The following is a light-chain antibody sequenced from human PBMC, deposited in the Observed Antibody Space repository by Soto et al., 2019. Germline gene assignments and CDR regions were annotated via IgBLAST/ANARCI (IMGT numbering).Light chain of an antibody. Sequence: EVVMTQSPATLSVSPGERATLSCRASQSVNANLAWYQQKPGQAPRLLIHGASNRATGIPARLSGSGYGTEFILTISSLQSEDFAVYYCEQYNTWRWTFGQGTQVEI. CDR2: GAS. CDR1: QSVNAN. J-gene: IGKJ1*01. V-gene: IGKV3-15*01. CDR3: EQYNTWRWT.